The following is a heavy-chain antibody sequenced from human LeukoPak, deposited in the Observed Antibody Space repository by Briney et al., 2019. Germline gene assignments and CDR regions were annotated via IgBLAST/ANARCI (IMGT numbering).Heavy chain of an antibody. CDR1: GGSFSGYY. D-gene: IGHD4-23*01. V-gene: IGHV4-34*01. CDR2: INHSGST. J-gene: IGHJ6*02. Sequence: SETLSLTCAVYGGSFSGYYWSWIRQPPGKGLEWIGEINHSGSTNYNPPLKSRVTISVDTSKNQFSLKLSSVTAADTAVYYCARLPGSGKNYYYYGMDVWGQGTTVTVSS. CDR3: ARLPGSGKNYYYYGMDV.